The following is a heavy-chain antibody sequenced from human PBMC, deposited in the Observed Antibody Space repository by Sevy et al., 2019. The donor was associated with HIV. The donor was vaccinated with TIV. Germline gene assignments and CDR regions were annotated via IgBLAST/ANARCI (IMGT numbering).Heavy chain of an antibody. CDR2: VSYSGRT. V-gene: IGHV4-61*01. J-gene: IGHJ4*02. D-gene: IGHD3-22*01. CDR1: VASVSSGKYY. CDR3: AREIYLYENSGFYYFDS. Sequence: SETLSLTCNVSVASVSSGKYYWTWIRQPPGKDLEWIGHVSYSGRTNYNPSLKSRVTISEDTSKNQCSLSLNSVTAADTATYYCAREIYLYENSGFYYFDSWGLGILVTVSS.